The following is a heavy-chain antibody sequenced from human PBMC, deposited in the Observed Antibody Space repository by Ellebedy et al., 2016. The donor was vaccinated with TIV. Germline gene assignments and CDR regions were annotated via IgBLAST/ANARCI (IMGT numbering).Heavy chain of an antibody. CDR1: GFTFSSYG. Sequence: GESLKISCAASGFTFSSYGMHWVRQAPGKGLEWVAVIWYDGSNKYYADSVKGRFTISRDNSKNTLYLKMNSLRAEDTAVYYCARGQYSGYDFFFGPDWGIDYWGQGTLVTVSS. D-gene: IGHD5-12*01. J-gene: IGHJ4*02. CDR3: ARGQYSGYDFFFGPDWGIDY. V-gene: IGHV3-33*01. CDR2: IWYDGSNK.